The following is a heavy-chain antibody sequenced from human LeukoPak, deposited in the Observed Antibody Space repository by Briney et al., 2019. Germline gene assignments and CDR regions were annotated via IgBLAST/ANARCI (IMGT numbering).Heavy chain of an antibody. V-gene: IGHV3-23*01. CDR2: ISASGGST. J-gene: IGHJ5*02. Sequence: GGSLRLSCPPSAFTFSSYAMSWVRQAPGKGLEWVSAISASGGSTYYADSVKGRFTISRDNSKNTLYLQMNSLRAEDTAVYYCAKDLKHSSTGGDPWGQGTLVTVSS. D-gene: IGHD6-19*01. CDR3: AKDLKHSSTGGDP. CDR1: AFTFSSYA.